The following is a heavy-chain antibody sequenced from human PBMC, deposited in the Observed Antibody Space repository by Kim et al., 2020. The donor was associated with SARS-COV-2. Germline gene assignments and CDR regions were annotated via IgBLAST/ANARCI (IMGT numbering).Heavy chain of an antibody. Sequence: GGSLRLSCAASGFTFSSYAMHWVRQAPGKGLEWVAVISYDGSNKYYADSVKGRFTISRDNSKNTLYLQMNSLRAEDTAVYYCARDAEPIAVAMGRVDYWGQGTLVTVSS. J-gene: IGHJ4*02. CDR1: GFTFSSYA. CDR3: ARDAEPIAVAMGRVDY. CDR2: ISYDGSNK. D-gene: IGHD6-19*01. V-gene: IGHV3-30-3*01.